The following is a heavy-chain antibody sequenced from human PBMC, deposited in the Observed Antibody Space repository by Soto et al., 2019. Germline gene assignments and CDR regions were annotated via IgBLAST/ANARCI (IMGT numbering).Heavy chain of an antibody. Sequence: QVQLVQSGAEVKKPGSSVKVSCKASGGTFSSYAISWVRQAPGQGLEWMGGFIPMFNRPHSARKFQGRVTITADESTSTAYMDLSSLRSEDTAVYYCARGQFHHVSNYYYDLDVWGKGTTVTVSS. CDR3: ARGQFHHVSNYYYDLDV. CDR2: FIPMFNRP. CDR1: GGTFSSYA. V-gene: IGHV1-69*01. J-gene: IGHJ6*04.